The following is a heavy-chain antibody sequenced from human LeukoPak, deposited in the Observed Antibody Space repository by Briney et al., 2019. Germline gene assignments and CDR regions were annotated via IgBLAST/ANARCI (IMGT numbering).Heavy chain of an antibody. V-gene: IGHV1-3*01. CDR2: INAGNGNT. J-gene: IGHJ4*02. CDR1: GYSFTIYA. D-gene: IGHD3-10*01. Sequence: ASVKVSFKASGYSFTIYAMHWVRQAPGQRLEWMGWINAGNGNTKYSQKFQGRVTITRDTSASTAYMELSSLRSEDTAVYYCARNYYGSGSYYDFDYWGQGTLVTVS. CDR3: ARNYYGSGSYYDFDY.